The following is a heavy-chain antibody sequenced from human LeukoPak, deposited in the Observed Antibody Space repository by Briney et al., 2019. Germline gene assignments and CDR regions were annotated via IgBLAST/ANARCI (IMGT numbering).Heavy chain of an antibody. J-gene: IGHJ4*02. V-gene: IGHV4-59*01. D-gene: IGHD5-24*01. Sequence: SETLSLTCTVSGGSISSYYWSWIRQPPGKGLEWIGYIYYSGSTNYNPSLKSRVTISVDTSKNQFSLKLNSVTAADTAVYYCARGRRDGYKSLIDWGQGTLVTVSS. CDR1: GGSISSYY. CDR3: ARGRRDGYKSLID. CDR2: IYYSGST.